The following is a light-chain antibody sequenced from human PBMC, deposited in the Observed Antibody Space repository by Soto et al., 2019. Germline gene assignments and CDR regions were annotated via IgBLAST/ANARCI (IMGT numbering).Light chain of an antibody. CDR2: SNN. CDR1: SSNIGSNT. V-gene: IGLV1-44*01. CDR3: ASWEDSPKGYV. J-gene: IGLJ1*01. Sequence: QAVVTQPPSASGTPGQRVSISCSGSSSNIGSNTVNWYQHLPGTAPKLLIYSNNQRPSGVPDRFSGSKSDTSASLAISGLQSDDEGDYYCASWEDSPKGYVLGTGTKLTVL.